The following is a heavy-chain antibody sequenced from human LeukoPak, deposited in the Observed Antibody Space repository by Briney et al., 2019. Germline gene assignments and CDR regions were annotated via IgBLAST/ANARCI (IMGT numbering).Heavy chain of an antibody. J-gene: IGHJ4*02. Sequence: ASVKVSCKASGYTFTSYAMHWVRQAPGKRLEWMGWINAGNGNTKYSQKFQGRVTITRDTSASTAYMELSSLRSEDTAVYYCARAPGWQLLFNYWGQGTLVTVSS. V-gene: IGHV1-3*01. CDR2: INAGNGNT. CDR1: GYTFTSYA. CDR3: ARAPGWQLLFNY. D-gene: IGHD2-15*01.